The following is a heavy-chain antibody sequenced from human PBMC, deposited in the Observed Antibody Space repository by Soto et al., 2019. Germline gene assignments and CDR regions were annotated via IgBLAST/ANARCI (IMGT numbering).Heavy chain of an antibody. D-gene: IGHD2-21*02. CDR3: ARLAYCGGDCYLFDY. CDR2: IYHSGST. Sequence: PSETLSLTCAVSGGSISSSNWWSWVRQPPGKGLEWIGEIYHSGSTNYSPSLKSRVTISVDKSKNQFSLKLSSVTAADTAVYYCARLAYCGGDCYLFDYWGQGTLVTVSS. J-gene: IGHJ4*02. CDR1: GGSISSSNW. V-gene: IGHV4-4*02.